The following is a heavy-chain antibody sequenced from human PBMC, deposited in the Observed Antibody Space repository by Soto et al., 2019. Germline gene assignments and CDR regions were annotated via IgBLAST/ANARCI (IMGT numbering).Heavy chain of an antibody. D-gene: IGHD1-7*01. CDR1: GFTFSSYA. Sequence: PGGSLRLSCAASGFTFSSYAMSWVRQAPGKGLEWVSAISGSGGSTYYADSVKGRFTISRDNSKNTLYLQMNSLRAEDTAVYYCAKALGGQLELRPRFDPWGQGTLVTVSS. V-gene: IGHV3-23*01. CDR2: ISGSGGST. CDR3: AKALGGQLELRPRFDP. J-gene: IGHJ5*02.